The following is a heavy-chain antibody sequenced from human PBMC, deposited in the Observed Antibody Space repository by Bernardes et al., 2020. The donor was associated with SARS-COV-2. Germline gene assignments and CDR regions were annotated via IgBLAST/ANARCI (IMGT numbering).Heavy chain of an antibody. V-gene: IGHV3-23*01. J-gene: IGHJ5*02. CDR1: GFTFGSYG. Sequence: GGSLSLSCAASGFTFGSYGMSWVRQAPGKGLEWVAYITERSESSIYADSVKGQFTISRDNSRDTLYLQLSNLRAEDTAIYYCAREPSRRADLWGQGTLVTVSS. CDR3: AREPSRRADL. CDR2: ITERSESS. D-gene: IGHD2-2*01.